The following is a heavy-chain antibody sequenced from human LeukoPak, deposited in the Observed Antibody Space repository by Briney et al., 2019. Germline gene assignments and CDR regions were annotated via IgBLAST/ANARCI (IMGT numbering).Heavy chain of an antibody. V-gene: IGHV4-59*02. CDR2: IYHTGST. D-gene: IGHD3-9*01. CDR1: GGSVSDYY. CDR3: ARVNYDILTGPLYYYYYYMDV. J-gene: IGHJ6*03. Sequence: SETLSLTCTISGGSVSDYYWSWIRQSPGKGLEWIGYIYHTGSTNYNPSLKSRVTISVDTSKNQFSLKLSPVTAADTAVYYCARVNYDILTGPLYYYYYYMDVWGKGTTVTVSS.